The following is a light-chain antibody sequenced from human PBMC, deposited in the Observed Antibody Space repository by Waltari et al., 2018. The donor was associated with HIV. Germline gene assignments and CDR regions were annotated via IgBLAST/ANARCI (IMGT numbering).Light chain of an antibody. CDR1: KSNIGARYA. CDR2: GNN. CDR3: QSWDDSLSGYV. V-gene: IGLV1-40*01. Sequence: QSVLTQPPSLSGAPGQRVTISCTGSKSNIGARYAVHWYQQVPGTAPKLLIYGNNNRPSGVPERFSGAKSDTSASLAITGLQAEDEADYYCQSWDDSLSGYVFGTGSKVTVL. J-gene: IGLJ1*01.